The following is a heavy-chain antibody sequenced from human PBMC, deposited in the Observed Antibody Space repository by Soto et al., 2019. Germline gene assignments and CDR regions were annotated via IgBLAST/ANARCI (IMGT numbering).Heavy chain of an antibody. Sequence: QVQLQESGPGLVKPSETLSLTCTVSGGSISSYYWSWIRQPPGKGLEWIGYIYYSGSTNYNPSLKSRVTISVDTSKNQFSLKLSSVTAADTAVYYCAREPQLAGDYYDGMDVWGQGTTVTVSS. D-gene: IGHD6-13*01. CDR1: GGSISSYY. J-gene: IGHJ6*02. CDR2: IYYSGST. CDR3: AREPQLAGDYYDGMDV. V-gene: IGHV4-59*01.